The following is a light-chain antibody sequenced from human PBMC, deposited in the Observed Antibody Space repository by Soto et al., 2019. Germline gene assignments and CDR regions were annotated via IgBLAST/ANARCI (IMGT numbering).Light chain of an antibody. V-gene: IGKV1-27*01. CDR1: QGSSNY. Sequence: DIQMTQAPSFLSASVGDRVTITCRASQGSSNYLAWYQQIPGKVPKLLISAASTLQSGVPSRYSGSGSGTDFTLTISSLQPEDVATYYCQKYTNVPAFGGGTKVEIK. J-gene: IGKJ4*01. CDR3: QKYTNVPA. CDR2: AAS.